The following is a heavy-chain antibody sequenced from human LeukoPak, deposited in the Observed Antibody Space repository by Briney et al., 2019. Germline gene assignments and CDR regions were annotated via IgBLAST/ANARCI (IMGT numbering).Heavy chain of an antibody. V-gene: IGHV3-48*01. D-gene: IGHD3-3*01. CDR2: ISSSSSTI. CDR3: AREGGFSITIEDPHAFDI. J-gene: IGHJ3*02. CDR1: GFTFSSYE. Sequence: PGGSLRLSCAASGFTFSSYEMNWVRQAPGKGLEWVSYISSSSSTIYYADSVKGRFTISRDNAKNSLYLQMNSLRAEDTAVYYCAREGGFSITIEDPHAFDIWGRGTMVTVSS.